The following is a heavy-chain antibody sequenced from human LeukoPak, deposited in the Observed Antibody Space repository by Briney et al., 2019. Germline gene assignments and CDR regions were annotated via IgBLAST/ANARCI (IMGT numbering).Heavy chain of an antibody. V-gene: IGHV4-59*11. CDR2: IYYSGST. Sequence: SETLSLTCTVSGGSISSHYWSWIRQPPGKGLEWIGYIYYSGSTNYNPSLKSRVTISVDTSKNQFSLKLSSVTAADTAVYYCARDLSNDFWSGYCDYWGQGTLVSVSS. CDR1: GGSISSHY. D-gene: IGHD3-3*01. J-gene: IGHJ4*02. CDR3: ARDLSNDFWSGYCDY.